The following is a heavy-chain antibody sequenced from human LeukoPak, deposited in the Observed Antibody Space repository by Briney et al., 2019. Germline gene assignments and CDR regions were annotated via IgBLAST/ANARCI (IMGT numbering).Heavy chain of an antibody. Sequence: GGSLSLSCAASGFTFSSHWMTWVRQAPGKGLEWVAKINQVGSEMYYVDSVKGRFTISRDNAKNSLSLQMNSLRVEGTAVYYCASLYDGSFLHWGQGILVTVSS. V-gene: IGHV3-7*01. J-gene: IGHJ4*02. CDR1: GFTFSSHW. D-gene: IGHD1-26*01. CDR3: ASLYDGSFLH. CDR2: INQVGSEM.